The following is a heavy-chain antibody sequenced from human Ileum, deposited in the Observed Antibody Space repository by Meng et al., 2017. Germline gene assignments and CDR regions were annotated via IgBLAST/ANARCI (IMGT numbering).Heavy chain of an antibody. J-gene: IGHJ4*02. CDR2: IYYSGST. D-gene: IGHD3-22*01. CDR3: ARDRDSSGYYPY. CDR1: GGSISSGDYY. V-gene: IGHV4-30-4*01. Sequence: QVQLQESGPGLVKPSQTLSLPCTVSGGSISSGDYYWSWTRQPPGKGLEWIGYIYYSGSTYYNPSLKSRLTISVDTSKNQFSLKLSSVTAADTAVYYCARDRDSSGYYPYWGQGTLVTVSS.